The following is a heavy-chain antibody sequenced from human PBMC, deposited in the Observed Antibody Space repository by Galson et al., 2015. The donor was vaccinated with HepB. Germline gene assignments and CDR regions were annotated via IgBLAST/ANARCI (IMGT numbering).Heavy chain of an antibody. D-gene: IGHD5-24*01. Sequence: SVKVSCKASGGTFSSYAISWVRQAPGQGLEWMGRIIPILGIANYAQKFQGRVTITADKSTSTAYMELSSLRSEDTAVYYCAMGGGRDGYTREDDYWGQGTPVTVSS. J-gene: IGHJ4*02. V-gene: IGHV1-69*04. CDR3: AMGGGRDGYTREDDY. CDR1: GGTFSSYA. CDR2: IIPILGIA.